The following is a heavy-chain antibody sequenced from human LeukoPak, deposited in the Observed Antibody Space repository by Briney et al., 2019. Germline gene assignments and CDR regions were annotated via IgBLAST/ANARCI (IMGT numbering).Heavy chain of an antibody. CDR3: ARETGDFDS. V-gene: IGHV3-23*01. D-gene: IGHD7-27*01. Sequence: GGSLRLSCAASGFTVSSFAMSWVRQAPGKGLEWVSVISGRGDSTYYADSVKGRFTISRDNSKSTVYLQMNSLRAEDTAVYYCARETGDFDSWGQGTLVIVSS. CDR2: ISGRGDST. J-gene: IGHJ4*02. CDR1: GFTVSSFA.